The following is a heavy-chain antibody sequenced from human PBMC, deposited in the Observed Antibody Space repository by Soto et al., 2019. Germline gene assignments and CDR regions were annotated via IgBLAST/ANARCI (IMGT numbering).Heavy chain of an antibody. CDR1: GYSFTAYW. V-gene: IGHV5-51*01. CDR2: IYAGDSDT. CDR3: ARHKGLGGNFVPFDY. J-gene: IGHJ4*02. Sequence: PGESLKISCKGSGYSFTAYWIGWVRQMPGKGLEWVGIIYAGDSDTQYSPSFQGQVTISADRSTSTAYLQWSSLKASDTAIYYCARHKGLGGNFVPFDYWGQGTLVTVSS. D-gene: IGHD2-21*02.